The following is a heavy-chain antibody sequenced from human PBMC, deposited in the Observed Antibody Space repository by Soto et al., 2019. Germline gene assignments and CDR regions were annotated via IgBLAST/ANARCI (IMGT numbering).Heavy chain of an antibody. Sequence: PSETLSLTCTVSGGSMSSGGYYWSWIRQHPGKGLEWIGYIYFSGGTYYNPSLRSRVTISVDTSKNKFSLKLSSVTAADTAVYYCAKSSLEQYFFDNWGQGTLVTVSS. V-gene: IGHV4-31*03. J-gene: IGHJ4*02. CDR2: IYFSGGT. CDR3: AKSSLEQYFFDN. CDR1: GGSMSSGGYY. D-gene: IGHD6-13*01.